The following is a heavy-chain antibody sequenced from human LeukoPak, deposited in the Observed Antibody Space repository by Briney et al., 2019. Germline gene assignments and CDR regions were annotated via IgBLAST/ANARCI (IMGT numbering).Heavy chain of an antibody. CDR1: GFTFSSYG. Sequence: PGGSLRPSCAASGFTFSSYGMSWVRQAPGKGREWVSAISGIGGSTYYAGSVKGRFTISRDNSKNTLYLQMNSLRAEDTAVYYCAKSWGITMVRGVIITLDYYYTDVWGKGTTLTISS. D-gene: IGHD3-10*01. J-gene: IGHJ6*03. V-gene: IGHV3-23*01. CDR2: ISGIGGST. CDR3: AKSWGITMVRGVIITLDYYYTDV.